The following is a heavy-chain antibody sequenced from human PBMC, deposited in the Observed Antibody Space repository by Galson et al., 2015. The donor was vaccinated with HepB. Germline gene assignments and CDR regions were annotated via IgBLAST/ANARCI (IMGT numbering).Heavy chain of an antibody. CDR2: ISYDENNN. CDR1: GFAFSNYA. D-gene: IGHD3-10*01. CDR3: ARDNYGPHY. Sequence: SLRLSCAASGFAFSNYAMHWVRQAPGKGLEWVAFISYDENNNYYADSVKGRFTISRDNSKNTLYLQMNSLRAEDTAVYYCARDNYGPHYWGQGTLVTVSS. V-gene: IGHV3-30-3*01. J-gene: IGHJ4*02.